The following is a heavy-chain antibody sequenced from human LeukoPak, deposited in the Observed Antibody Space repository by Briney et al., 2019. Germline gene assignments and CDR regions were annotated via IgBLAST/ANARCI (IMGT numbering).Heavy chain of an antibody. V-gene: IGHV3-30*18. D-gene: IGHD2-21*01. CDR3: AKSGNIPFYY. CDR1: GFTFSSHW. CDR2: ISYDGSNK. J-gene: IGHJ4*02. Sequence: GGSLRLSCVDSGFTFSSHWMSWVRQAPGKGLEWVAVISYDGSNKYYADSVKGRFTISRDNSKNTLYLQMNSLRSEDTAVYYCAKSGNIPFYYWGKGTLVTVSS.